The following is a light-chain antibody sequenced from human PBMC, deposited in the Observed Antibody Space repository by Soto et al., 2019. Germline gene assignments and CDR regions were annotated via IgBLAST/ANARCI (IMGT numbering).Light chain of an antibody. CDR2: GNR. CDR3: PSYVSSLSVWV. CDR1: SSNIGAGYN. V-gene: IGLV1-40*01. J-gene: IGLJ3*02. Sequence: QSVLTQPPSVSGAPGQRVTISCTGSSSNIGAGYNVHWYQQLPGTAPKLLIYGNRNRPSGVTERCSGSKSYTSASLAIYGLEAEQEGDYYCPSYVSSLSVWVLGGGTKLTVL.